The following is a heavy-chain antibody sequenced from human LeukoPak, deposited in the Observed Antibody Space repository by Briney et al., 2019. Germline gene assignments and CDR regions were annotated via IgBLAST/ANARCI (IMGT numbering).Heavy chain of an antibody. CDR1: GVSISAYY. V-gene: IGHV4-4*07. Sequence: KSSDTLSLTSSASGVSISAYYWSWIWQSAGNRQDWLCRIYPGEGIYATATTACSRAVESRVTMSGDTSKIQLSLKLSSVTAADTAVYYCARDPTTVTTIFDSWGQGILVTVSS. CDR2: IYPGEGIYATATT. J-gene: IGHJ4*02. D-gene: IGHD4-11*01. CDR3: ARDPTTVTTIFDS.